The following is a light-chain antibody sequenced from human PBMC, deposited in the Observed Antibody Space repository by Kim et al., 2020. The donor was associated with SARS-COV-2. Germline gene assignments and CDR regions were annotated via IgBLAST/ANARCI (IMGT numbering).Light chain of an antibody. Sequence: PGERATLSCRARQSVTRSYLAWYQHKPGQAPRLLMYGASRRAPGIPDRFSGSGSGTDFTLTISRLEPGDFAVYYCQQFDDSSSWTFGQGTKVDIK. V-gene: IGKV3-20*01. CDR1: QSVTRSY. CDR2: GAS. CDR3: QQFDDSSSWT. J-gene: IGKJ1*01.